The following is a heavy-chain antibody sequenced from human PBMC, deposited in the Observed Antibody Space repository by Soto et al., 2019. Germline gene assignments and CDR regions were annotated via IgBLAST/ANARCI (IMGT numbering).Heavy chain of an antibody. Sequence: QVHLVQSGAEVKKPGASVKVSCKASGYTFTSYGITWVRQSPGQGLEWMGWISAHNGNTDYAQKLQGRVIVTRDTSTSTADMELRSLISDDTAVDYCARWRYGDYWGQGSLVTVSS. CDR2: ISAHNGNT. CDR1: GYTFTSYG. CDR3: ARWRYGDY. V-gene: IGHV1-18*01. D-gene: IGHD1-1*01. J-gene: IGHJ4*02.